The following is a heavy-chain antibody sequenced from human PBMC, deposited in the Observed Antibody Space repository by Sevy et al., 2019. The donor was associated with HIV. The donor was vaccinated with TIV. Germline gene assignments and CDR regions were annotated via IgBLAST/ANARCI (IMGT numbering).Heavy chain of an antibody. J-gene: IGHJ6*04. V-gene: IGHV3-30*02. CDR1: GFTFSGYG. D-gene: IGHD3-3*01. CDR3: AKDFSSEYV. Sequence: GGSLRLSCAASGFTFSGYGMHWVRQAPGKGLEWVTYIQNNGNNKEYTDSVKGRFTISRDNSKNTLYLEMNSLRPEDTAVYYCAKDFSSEYVWGKGTTVTVSS. CDR2: IQNNGNNK.